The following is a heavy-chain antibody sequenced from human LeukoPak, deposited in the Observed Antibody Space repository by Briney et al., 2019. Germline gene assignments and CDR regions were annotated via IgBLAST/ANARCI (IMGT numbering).Heavy chain of an antibody. CDR1: GFTFSSYA. Sequence: GGSLRLSCAASGFTFSSYAMHWVRQAPGKGLEWVSVISGSGGTTYYADSVKGRFTISRDNSKNTLYLQMNSLRAEDTAVYYCARDGGIAAPETAFDIWGQGTMVTVSS. D-gene: IGHD6-13*01. J-gene: IGHJ3*02. V-gene: IGHV3-23*01. CDR2: ISGSGGTT. CDR3: ARDGGIAAPETAFDI.